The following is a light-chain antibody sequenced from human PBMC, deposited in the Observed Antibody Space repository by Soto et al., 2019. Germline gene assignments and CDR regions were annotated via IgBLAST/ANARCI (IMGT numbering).Light chain of an antibody. V-gene: IGLV2-14*01. CDR2: DVS. J-gene: IGLJ1*01. CDR3: CSYTTSNTRQIV. CDR1: SKDGGGYNY. Sequence: SALTQPASLSGSPGQSITLSCTGNSKDGGGYNYVSWYQQQPGRAPKFMIYDVSNRPSGVSNRFSGSKSGNTASLTISGLQAEDEADYYCCSYTTSNTRQIVFGTGTKVTVL.